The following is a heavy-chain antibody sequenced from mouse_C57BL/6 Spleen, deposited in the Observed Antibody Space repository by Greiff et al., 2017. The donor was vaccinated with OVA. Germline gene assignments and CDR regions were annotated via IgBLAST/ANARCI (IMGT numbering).Heavy chain of an antibody. Sequence: DVMLVESGGGLVQPGGSLSLSCAASGFTFTDYYMSWVRQPPGKALEWLGFIRNKANGYTTEYSASVKGRFTISRDNSQSILYLQMNALRAEDSATYYCARYYDYDVGAMDYWGQGTSVTVSS. CDR2: IRNKANGYTT. D-gene: IGHD2-4*01. V-gene: IGHV7-3*01. CDR3: ARYYDYDVGAMDY. J-gene: IGHJ4*01. CDR1: GFTFTDYY.